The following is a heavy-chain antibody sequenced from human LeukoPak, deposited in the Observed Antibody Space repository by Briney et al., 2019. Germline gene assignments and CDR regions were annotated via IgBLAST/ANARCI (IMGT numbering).Heavy chain of an antibody. Sequence: GASVNVSFKASGCTFSSYAISWVRQAPGQGLEWMGGIKPIFGTANYAQKFQGRVTITADESTSTAYMELSSLRSEDTAMYYCARDRYYDSSGYYYESEYWGQGTLVTVSS. D-gene: IGHD3-22*01. CDR3: ARDRYYDSSGYYYESEY. CDR1: GCTFSSYA. V-gene: IGHV1-69*13. CDR2: IKPIFGTA. J-gene: IGHJ4*02.